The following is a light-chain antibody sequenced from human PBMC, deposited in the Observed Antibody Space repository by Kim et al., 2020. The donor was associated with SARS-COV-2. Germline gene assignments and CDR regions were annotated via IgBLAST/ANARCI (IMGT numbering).Light chain of an antibody. CDR3: KSYTASSTWV. V-gene: IGLV2-14*01. J-gene: IGLJ3*02. CDR1: SSDVGGYSY. Sequence: QSALTQPASVSGSPGQSITISCTGTSSDVGGYSYVSWYQQHPGKAPKLMIYDVNKRPSGVSSRFSGSKSGTTASLTISGLQAEDEADYYCKSYTASSTWVFGRGTQLTVL. CDR2: DVN.